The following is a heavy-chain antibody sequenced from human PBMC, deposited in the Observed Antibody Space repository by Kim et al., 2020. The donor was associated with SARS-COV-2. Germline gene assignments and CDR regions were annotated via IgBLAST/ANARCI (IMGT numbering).Heavy chain of an antibody. J-gene: IGHJ4*02. V-gene: IGHV4-34*01. Sequence: SETLSLTCAVYGGSFSGYYWSWIRQPPGKGLEWIGEINHSGSTNYNPSLKSRVTISVDTSKNQFSLKLSSVTAADTAVYYCARASGYYYGSGSYYEARVVVDYWGQGTLVTVSS. CDR2: INHSGST. D-gene: IGHD3-10*01. CDR1: GGSFSGYY. CDR3: ARASGYYYGSGSYYEARVVVDY.